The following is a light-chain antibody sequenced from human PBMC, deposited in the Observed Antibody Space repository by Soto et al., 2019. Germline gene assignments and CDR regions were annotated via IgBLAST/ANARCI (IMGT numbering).Light chain of an antibody. J-gene: IGLJ1*01. Sequence: QSALTQPASVSGSPGQSITISCAGTSSDFGNYNYVSWFQQHPGKAPQLIIFEVSYRPSGISNRFSGSKSGNTASLTISGLQGEDEAIYYCSSYTTSSTLLFGPGTKVTVL. CDR3: SSYTTSSTLL. V-gene: IGLV2-14*01. CDR1: SSDFGNYNY. CDR2: EVS.